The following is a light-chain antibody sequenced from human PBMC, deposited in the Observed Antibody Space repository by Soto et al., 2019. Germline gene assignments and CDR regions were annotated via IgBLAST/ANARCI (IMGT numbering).Light chain of an antibody. CDR1: QSISSY. V-gene: IGKV1-39*01. CDR2: AAS. Sequence: DIQMTQSPSSLSASVGDRVTITCRASQSISSYLNLYQQKPGKAPKLLIYAASSLQSGVPSRFSGSVSGTDFTLTISSLQPEDCATYYCQQSYSTPRTFGQGTKVDIK. CDR3: QQSYSTPRT. J-gene: IGKJ1*01.